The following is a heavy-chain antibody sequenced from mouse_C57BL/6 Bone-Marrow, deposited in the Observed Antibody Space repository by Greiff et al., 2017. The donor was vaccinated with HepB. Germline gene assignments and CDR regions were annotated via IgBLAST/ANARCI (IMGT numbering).Heavy chain of an antibody. Sequence: EVMLVESGGGLVKPGGSLKLSCAASGFTFSDYGMHWVRQAPEKGLEWVAHISSGSSTIYYADTVKGRFTISRDNAKNTLFLQMTSLRSEDTAMYYCARNWDYYAMDYWGQGTSVTVSS. J-gene: IGHJ4*01. V-gene: IGHV5-17*01. CDR2: ISSGSSTI. CDR3: ARNWDYYAMDY. CDR1: GFTFSDYG. D-gene: IGHD4-1*01.